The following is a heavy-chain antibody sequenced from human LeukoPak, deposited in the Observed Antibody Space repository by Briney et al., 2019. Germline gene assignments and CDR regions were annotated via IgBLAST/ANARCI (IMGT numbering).Heavy chain of an antibody. D-gene: IGHD6-19*01. Sequence: PSETLSLTCTVSGGSISSYYWIWIRQPAGKGLERIGRIYTSGSTNYNPSLKSRVTMSVDTSKNQVSLKLRSVTDADTAVYYCARGGRGKAVDFDFWGQGTLVTVSS. CDR2: IYTSGST. J-gene: IGHJ4*02. CDR3: ARGGRGKAVDFDF. CDR1: GGSISSYY. V-gene: IGHV4-4*07.